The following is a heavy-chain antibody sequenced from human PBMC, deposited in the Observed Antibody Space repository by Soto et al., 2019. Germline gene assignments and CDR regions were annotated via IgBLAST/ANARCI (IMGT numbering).Heavy chain of an antibody. CDR1: GYNYDTYW. CDR3: ARSYYDSSGYYYDMDY. J-gene: IGHJ4*02. CDR2: IFPRDSDT. V-gene: IGHV5-51*01. Sequence: GESLKISCKGSGYNYDTYWIAWVRQMPGKGLEWMGIIFPRDSDTRYRPSFQGQVTISADRSTTTAYLQWYSLKASDTAMYYCARSYYDSSGYYYDMDYWGQGTLVTVSS. D-gene: IGHD3-22*01.